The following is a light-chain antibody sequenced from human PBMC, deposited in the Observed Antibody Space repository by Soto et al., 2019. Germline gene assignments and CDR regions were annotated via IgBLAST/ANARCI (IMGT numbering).Light chain of an antibody. V-gene: IGKV1-9*01. J-gene: IGKJ4*01. CDR2: AAS. CDR3: QPFNSHPLT. CDR1: QGISSY. Sequence: DIQLTQSPSFLSASVGDRVTITCRASQGISSYLAWYQQKPGKAPKLLIFAASSLQSGVPSRFSGSGSGTEFTLTISSLQPEDFASYFCQPFNSHPLTFGGGTKMEIK.